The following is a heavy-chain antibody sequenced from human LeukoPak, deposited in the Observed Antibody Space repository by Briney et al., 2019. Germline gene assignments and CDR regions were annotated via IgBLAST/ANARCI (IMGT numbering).Heavy chain of an antibody. CDR2: INHSGST. V-gene: IGHV4-34*01. CDR1: GGSFSGYY. D-gene: IGHD5-24*01. Sequence: PSETLSLTCAVYGGSFSGYYWSWILQPPGKGLVWIGEINHSGSTNYNPSLKSRVTISVDTSKNQFSLKLSSVTAADTAVYYCARGRLQRYYYYYMDVWGKGTTVTVSS. CDR3: ARGRLQRYYYYYMDV. J-gene: IGHJ6*03.